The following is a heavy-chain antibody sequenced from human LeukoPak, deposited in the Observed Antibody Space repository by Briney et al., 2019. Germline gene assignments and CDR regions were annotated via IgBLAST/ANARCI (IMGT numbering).Heavy chain of an antibody. CDR1: GGSFSGYY. V-gene: IGHV4-34*01. J-gene: IGHJ5*02. Sequence: PSETLSLTCAVYGGSFSGYYWSWIRQPPGKGLEWTGEINHSGSTNYNPSLKSRVTISVDTSKNQFSLKLSSVTAADTAVYYCARVYGSGSYYKNWFDPWGQGTLVTVSS. CDR2: INHSGST. CDR3: ARVYGSGSYYKNWFDP. D-gene: IGHD3-10*01.